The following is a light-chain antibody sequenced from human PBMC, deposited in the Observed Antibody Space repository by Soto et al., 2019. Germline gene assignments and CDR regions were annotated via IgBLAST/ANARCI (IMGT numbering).Light chain of an antibody. CDR2: GAS. CDR1: QSVSSN. CDR3: QQYNTCPYT. Sequence: EMVMTQSPATLSVSPGERATLSCRASQSVSSNLALYQQKPGQAPRLLIYGASTMANGIPARFGGSGSGTECTLTISSLQSEDFAAYYCQQYNTCPYTLGQGTELQIK. V-gene: IGKV3-15*01. J-gene: IGKJ2*01.